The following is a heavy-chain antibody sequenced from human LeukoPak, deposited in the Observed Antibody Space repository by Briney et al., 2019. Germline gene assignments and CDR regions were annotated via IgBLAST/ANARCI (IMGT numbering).Heavy chain of an antibody. Sequence: SETLSLTCAVYGGSFSGYYWSWIRQPPGKGLEWIGEINHSGSTNYNPSLKSRVTISVDTSKNQFSLKLSSVTAADTAVYYCARGFRRPHQSRDRTPQPYYMDVWGKGTTVAVSS. V-gene: IGHV4-34*01. J-gene: IGHJ6*03. D-gene: IGHD1-14*01. CDR3: ARGFRRPHQSRDRTPQPYYMDV. CDR2: INHSGST. CDR1: GGSFSGYY.